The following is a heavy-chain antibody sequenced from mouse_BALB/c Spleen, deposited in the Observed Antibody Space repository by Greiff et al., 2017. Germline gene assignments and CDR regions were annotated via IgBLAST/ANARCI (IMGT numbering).Heavy chain of an antibody. D-gene: IGHD2-10*02. Sequence: QVQLQQPGAELVKPGASVKLSCKASGYTFTSYWMHWVKQRPGQGLEWIGEINPSNGSTNYNEKFKSKATLTVDKSSSTAYMQLSSLTSEDSAVYYYGRGEYGNYLYAMDYWGQGTSVTVSS. J-gene: IGHJ4*01. CDR3: GRGEYGNYLYAMDY. CDR1: GYTFTSYW. CDR2: INPSNGST. V-gene: IGHV1S81*02.